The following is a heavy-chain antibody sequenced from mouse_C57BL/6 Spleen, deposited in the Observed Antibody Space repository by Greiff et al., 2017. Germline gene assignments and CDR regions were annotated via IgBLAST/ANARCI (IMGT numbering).Heavy chain of an antibody. CDR1: GYTFTSYW. J-gene: IGHJ4*01. Sequence: QVQLQQPGAELVKPGASVKMSCKASGYTFTSYWITWVKQRPGQGLEWIGDLYPGSGSTNFNEKFKSKATLTVDTSSSTAYMQLSSLTSEDSAVYYCAKRSYGSSPPYAMDYWGQGTSVTVSS. CDR3: AKRSYGSSPPYAMDY. D-gene: IGHD1-1*01. CDR2: LYPGSGST. V-gene: IGHV1-55*01.